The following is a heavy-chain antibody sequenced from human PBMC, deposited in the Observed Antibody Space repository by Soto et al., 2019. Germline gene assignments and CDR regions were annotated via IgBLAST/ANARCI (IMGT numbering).Heavy chain of an antibody. CDR1: GGTFISYA. D-gene: IGHD3-22*01. V-gene: IGHV1-69*01. Sequence: VSCRASGGTFISYAISWVRQTPGQGLEWMGGIIPIFGTANYAQKFQGRVTITADESTSTAYMELSSLRSEDTAVYYCARVGDYYERIGYYMLGDNWLYHRGQRSRITVCS. CDR2: IIPIFGTA. J-gene: IGHJ5*02. CDR3: ARVGDYYERIGYYMLGDNWLYH.